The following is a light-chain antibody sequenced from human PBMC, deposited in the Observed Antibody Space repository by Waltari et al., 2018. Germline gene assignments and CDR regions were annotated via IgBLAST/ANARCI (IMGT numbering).Light chain of an antibody. V-gene: IGKV1-39*01. CDR2: DAS. J-gene: IGKJ2*01. CDR3: QQSQVANT. Sequence: DVQLTQSPSSLSASLGDRVSITCRASQTITAYLNWYQLKPGRAPKLLIYDASHLQTGVPSRFSGSGSGTVFILTISGLQPEDFATYYCQQSQVANTFGQGTRLDI. CDR1: QTITAY.